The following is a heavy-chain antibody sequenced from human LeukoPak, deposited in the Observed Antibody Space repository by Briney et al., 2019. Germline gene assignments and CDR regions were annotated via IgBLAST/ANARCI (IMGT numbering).Heavy chain of an antibody. Sequence: PGRSLRLSCAASGFTFDDYAMHWVRQSPGKGLEGVSSISNRSNYIYYADSVKGRFTISRDNVQNSVSLQMNNLRAEDTAVYYCARWFCSPTSCFYFDYWGQGSLVVVSS. CDR3: ARWFCSPTSCFYFDY. D-gene: IGHD2-2*01. CDR2: ISNRSNYI. V-gene: IGHV3-21*01. CDR1: GFTFDDYA. J-gene: IGHJ4*02.